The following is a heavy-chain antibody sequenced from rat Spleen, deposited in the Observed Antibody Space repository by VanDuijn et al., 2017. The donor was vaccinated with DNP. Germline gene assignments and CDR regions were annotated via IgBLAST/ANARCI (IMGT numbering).Heavy chain of an antibody. CDR1: GFTFSIYY. CDR3: ARGGTSIYWYFDF. CDR2: IITSVSRT. J-gene: IGHJ1*01. V-gene: IGHV5-25*01. Sequence: EVQLGESGGGLVQPGRSLKLSCAASGFTFSIYYMAWFRHAQKKGLEWVAAIITSVSRTYYADSVKGRFTISRDDAKRSLYLQMNSLKSEDTATYYCARGGTSIYWYFDFWGAGTMVTVSS. D-gene: IGHD3-1*01.